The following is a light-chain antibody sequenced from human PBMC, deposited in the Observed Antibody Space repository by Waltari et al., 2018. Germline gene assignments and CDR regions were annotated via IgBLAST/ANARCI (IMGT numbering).Light chain of an antibody. J-gene: IGKJ3*01. V-gene: IGKV1-39*01. CDR1: RSVNSY. Sequence: DIQMTQSSSSLSASVGDRVNITCRASRSVNSYLNWYQQKPGKAPNLLIYATSTLQSGVPSRFSGSGSGTDFTLTISNLQPEDFGIYYCQQTYDTPLTFGAGTKV. CDR3: QQTYDTPLT. CDR2: ATS.